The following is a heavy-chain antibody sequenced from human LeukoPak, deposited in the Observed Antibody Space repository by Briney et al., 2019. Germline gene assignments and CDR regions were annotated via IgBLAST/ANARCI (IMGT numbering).Heavy chain of an antibody. J-gene: IGHJ4*02. V-gene: IGHV3-23*01. D-gene: IGHD2-15*01. Sequence: GGSLRLSCAASGFTFSNYAMTWVRQAPGKGLEWVSTISGSVTNTYYADSVKGRFTISRDNSKNTLYLQMNSLRAEDTAVYYCAKLPGYCTGATCSYYFHYGGQGTLGTVS. CDR1: GFTFSNYA. CDR2: ISGSVTNT. CDR3: AKLPGYCTGATCSYYFHY.